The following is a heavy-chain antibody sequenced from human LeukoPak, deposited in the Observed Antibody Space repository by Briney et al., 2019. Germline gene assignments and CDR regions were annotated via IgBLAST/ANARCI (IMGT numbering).Heavy chain of an antibody. CDR1: GGSFSGYY. J-gene: IGHJ4*02. CDR3: ARPSGEYDYGWYGKYFFDY. Sequence: SETLSLTCAVYGGSFSGYYWSWIRQPPGKGLEWIGEINHSGSTNYNPSLKSRVTISVDTSKNQFSLKLSSVTAEDTAVYYCARPSGEYDYGWYGKYFFDYWGQGTLVTVSS. CDR2: INHSGST. D-gene: IGHD6-19*01. V-gene: IGHV4-34*01.